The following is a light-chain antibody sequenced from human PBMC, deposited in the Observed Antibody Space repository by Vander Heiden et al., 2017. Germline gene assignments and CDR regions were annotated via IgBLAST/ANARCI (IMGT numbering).Light chain of an antibody. CDR1: QSVSSN. J-gene: IGKJ1*01. V-gene: IGKV3-15*01. CDR3: QQYNNWPPVT. CDR2: GAS. Sequence: EIVMTQSPATLSVSPGERATLSCRASQSVSSNLAWYQQKPGQAPRLLIYGASTRANGIPARFSGSRSGTEFTLTISSLQSEDFAVYYCQQYNNWPPVTFGQGTKVEIK.